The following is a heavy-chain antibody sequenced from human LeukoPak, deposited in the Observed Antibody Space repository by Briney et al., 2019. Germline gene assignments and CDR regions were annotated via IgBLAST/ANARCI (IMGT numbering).Heavy chain of an antibody. CDR1: GFTFSNSA. Sequence: SGGSLRLSCAASGFTFSNSAMSWVRQAPGKGLEWVSTLSGGGITTYYADSVKGRFTISRDNSKNALYLQMNSLRAEDTAVYYCAKGIYSSGWSYFDYWGHGTLVTVSS. D-gene: IGHD6-19*01. CDR3: AKGIYSSGWSYFDY. J-gene: IGHJ4*01. CDR2: LSGGGITT. V-gene: IGHV3-23*01.